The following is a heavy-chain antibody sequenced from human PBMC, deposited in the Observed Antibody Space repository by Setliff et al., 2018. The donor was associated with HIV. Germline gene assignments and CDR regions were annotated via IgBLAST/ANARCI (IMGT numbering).Heavy chain of an antibody. V-gene: IGHV3-49*04. CDR1: GFTFGDYT. CDR2: IRSKRYGGTT. J-gene: IGHJ4*02. CDR3: ARVADGYNSYFDY. Sequence: GGSLRLSCTASGFTFGDYTLSWVRQAPGKGLEWVGFIRSKRYGGTTEYGASVKGRFTMSRDDSKSIAYLQMNSLRAEDTGLYYCARVADGYNSYFDYWGQGTVVTVSS. D-gene: IGHD5-18*01.